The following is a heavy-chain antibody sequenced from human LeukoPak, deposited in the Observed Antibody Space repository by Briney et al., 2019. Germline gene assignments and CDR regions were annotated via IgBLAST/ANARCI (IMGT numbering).Heavy chain of an antibody. V-gene: IGHV1-18*01. CDR1: GYTFSNYG. J-gene: IGHJ4*02. CDR2: ISVYKGNT. Sequence: GASLKVSCEASGYTFSNYGISWVRQAPGQGLEWMGWISVYKGNTIYAQKVQGRLTMTVDTTTSTAYMELRRLRSDDTAVYYCARDLSGGVAGYFDYWGQGTLVTVSS. D-gene: IGHD6-19*01. CDR3: ARDLSGGVAGYFDY.